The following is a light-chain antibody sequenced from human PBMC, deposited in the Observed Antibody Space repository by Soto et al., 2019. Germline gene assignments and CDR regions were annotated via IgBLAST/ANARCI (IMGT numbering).Light chain of an antibody. CDR3: QQFRT. CDR2: GAS. Sequence: EIVVTQSPATLYVSPGERATLSCRASQSVSSSYLAWYQQKPGQAPRLLIYGASSRATGIPDRFSGSGSGTDFTLTISRLEPEDFAVYYCQQFRTFGQGTKVDIK. V-gene: IGKV3-20*01. CDR1: QSVSSSY. J-gene: IGKJ1*01.